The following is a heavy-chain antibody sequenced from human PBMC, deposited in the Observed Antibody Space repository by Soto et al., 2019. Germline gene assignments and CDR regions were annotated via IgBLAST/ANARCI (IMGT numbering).Heavy chain of an antibody. V-gene: IGHV4-59*01. J-gene: IGHJ3*01. CDR3: ARALILTGYYIHDAFDV. CDR1: GGSISSNY. Sequence: SDTLSLTCTLPGGSISSNYWSWIRQPTGKGLEWIGYIYYRGSTNYNLSHKNRVTRSEDTSKNQFSLKLSSVTTADTAVFYCARALILTGYYIHDAFDVWGQGTMVT. D-gene: IGHD3-9*01. CDR2: IYYRGST.